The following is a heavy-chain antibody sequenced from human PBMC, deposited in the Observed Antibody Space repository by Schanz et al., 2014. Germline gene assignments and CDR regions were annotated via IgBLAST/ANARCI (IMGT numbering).Heavy chain of an antibody. CDR2: VYTSGST. Sequence: QVQLQESGPGLVKPSQTLSLTCSVSGGSISSGSYYWNWIRQPAGKGLEWIGRVYTSGSTNYNPSLKSRVPISLDTSNTQFSLKRRSVTAADTAVYYCARDTTWRLDLCGRGTLVTVSS. D-gene: IGHD1-1*01. J-gene: IGHJ2*01. CDR3: ARDTTWRLDL. CDR1: GGSISSGSYY. V-gene: IGHV4-61*02.